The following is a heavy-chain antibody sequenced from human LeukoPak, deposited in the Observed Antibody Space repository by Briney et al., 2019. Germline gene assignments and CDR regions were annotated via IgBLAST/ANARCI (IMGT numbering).Heavy chain of an antibody. D-gene: IGHD2-15*01. J-gene: IGHJ6*02. CDR1: GGSMTTYY. CDR3: ARGNLALNTLDV. V-gene: IGHV4-59*01. CDR2: ISYSGST. Sequence: PSETLSLTCTVSGGSMTTYYWTWIRQPPGKGLEWIGYISYSGSTNYNPSLQSRLTISVDTSKNQFSLKLSSVTAADTAVYYCARGNLALNTLDVWGQGTTVTVSS.